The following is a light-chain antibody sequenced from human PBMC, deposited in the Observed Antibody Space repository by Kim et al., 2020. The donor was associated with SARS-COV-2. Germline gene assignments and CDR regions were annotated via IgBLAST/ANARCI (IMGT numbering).Light chain of an antibody. J-gene: IGKJ4*01. V-gene: IGKV1-39*01. Sequence: LGDRVTITCRASQSIRNYVNWYQQKPGTAPKLLMYGASSLQSGVPSRFRGSGSGTDFTLTISSLEPEDFSIYYCQQRNSWPPAVTFGGGTKVDIK. CDR2: GAS. CDR1: QSIRNY. CDR3: QQRNSWPPAVT.